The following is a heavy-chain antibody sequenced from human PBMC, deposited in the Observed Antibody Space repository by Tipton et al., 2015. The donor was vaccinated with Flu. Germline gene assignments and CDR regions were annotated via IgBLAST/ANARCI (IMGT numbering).Heavy chain of an antibody. J-gene: IGHJ2*01. V-gene: IGHV4-38-2*01. D-gene: IGHD4-17*01. CDR3: ARMEWTVTTPRYFDL. Sequence: TLSLTCSVSGDSIGSDYFWGWIRQSPGQGLEWIGNVHRTGNPYYNPSLKSRVTISVDTSRNQFSLRLTSVTAADTAVYYCARMEWTVTTPRYFDLWGRGTLVTVSS. CDR2: VHRTGNP. CDR1: GDSIGSDYF.